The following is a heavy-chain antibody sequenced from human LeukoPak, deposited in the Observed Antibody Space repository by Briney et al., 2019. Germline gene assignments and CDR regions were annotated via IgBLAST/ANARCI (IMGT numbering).Heavy chain of an antibody. Sequence: GAPVKVSCKASGYTFTSYDINWVRQATGQGLEWMGWMNPNCGNTGYAQKFQGRVTMTRNNSISTAYMELSSLRSEDTAVYYCARGRRSHCSGGSCYGYYFDYWGQGTLVTVSS. V-gene: IGHV1-8*01. CDR1: GYTFTSYD. D-gene: IGHD2-15*01. J-gene: IGHJ4*02. CDR3: ARGRRSHCSGGSCYGYYFDY. CDR2: MNPNCGNT.